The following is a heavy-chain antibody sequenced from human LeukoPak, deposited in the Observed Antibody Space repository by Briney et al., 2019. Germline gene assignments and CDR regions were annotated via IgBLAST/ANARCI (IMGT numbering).Heavy chain of an antibody. CDR1: GGTLSSYA. D-gene: IGHD1-1*01. J-gene: IGHJ6*03. Sequence: SAKVSCKASGGTLSSYAISWVRQAPGQGLEWMGGIIPIFGTANYAQKFQGRVTITTDESTSTAYMELSSLRSEDTAVYYCARGIGKGTRLYYYYYMDVWGKGTTVTVSS. CDR3: ARGIGKGTRLYYYYYMDV. V-gene: IGHV1-69*05. CDR2: IIPIFGTA.